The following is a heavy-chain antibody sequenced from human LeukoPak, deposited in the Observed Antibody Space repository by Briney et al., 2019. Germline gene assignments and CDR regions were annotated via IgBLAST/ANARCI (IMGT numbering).Heavy chain of an antibody. CDR3: ARGPDYYDSSGYH. V-gene: IGHV4-31*03. CDR2: IYYSGST. Sequence: KPSEILSLTCTVSGGSISSGGYYWSWIRQHPGKGLEWIGYIYYSGSTYYNPSLKSRVTISVDTSKNQFSLKLSSVTAADTAVYYCARGPDYYDSSGYHWGQGTLVTVSS. J-gene: IGHJ4*02. CDR1: GGSISSGGYY. D-gene: IGHD3-22*01.